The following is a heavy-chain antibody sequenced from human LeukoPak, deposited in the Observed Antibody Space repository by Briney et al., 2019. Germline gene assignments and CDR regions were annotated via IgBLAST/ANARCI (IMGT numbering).Heavy chain of an antibody. J-gene: IGHJ4*02. CDR2: IYHTGNT. V-gene: IGHV4-38-2*02. CDR1: GYSISSGYY. Sequence: SETLSLTRTVSGYSISSGYYWGWIRQSPGKGLEWIGSIYHTGNTYYNPSLKSRVTISMDTSKNEFSLKLRSVTAADTAVYYCAGKYYYDSSGYFYVDWWGQGTLVTVSS. D-gene: IGHD3-22*01. CDR3: AGKYYYDSSGYFYVDW.